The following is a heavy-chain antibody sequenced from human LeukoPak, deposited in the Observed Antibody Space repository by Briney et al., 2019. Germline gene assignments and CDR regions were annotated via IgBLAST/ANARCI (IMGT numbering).Heavy chain of an antibody. Sequence: GGSLRLSCAASGFTFSSYAMSWVRQAPGKGLEWVSAISGSGGSTYYADSVKGRFTISRDNSKNTLYLQMNSLRAEDTAIYYCAKNREIVTTTPIDYWGQGTLVSVSS. CDR1: GFTFSSYA. J-gene: IGHJ4*02. CDR2: ISGSGGST. V-gene: IGHV3-23*01. CDR3: AKNREIVTTTPIDY. D-gene: IGHD5-12*01.